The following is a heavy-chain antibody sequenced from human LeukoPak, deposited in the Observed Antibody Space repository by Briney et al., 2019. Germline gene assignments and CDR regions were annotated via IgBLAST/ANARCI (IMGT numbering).Heavy chain of an antibody. CDR2: IYYSGST. V-gene: IGHV4-31*03. CDR3: ASWGSSAEGDY. J-gene: IGHJ4*02. D-gene: IGHD2-2*01. CDR1: GGSISSGGYY. Sequence: SETLSLTCTVSGGSISSGGYYWSWLRQHPGKGLEWIGYIYYSGSTYYNPSLKSRVTISVNTSKNQFSLKLSSVTAADTAVYYCASWGSSAEGDYWGQGTLVTVSS.